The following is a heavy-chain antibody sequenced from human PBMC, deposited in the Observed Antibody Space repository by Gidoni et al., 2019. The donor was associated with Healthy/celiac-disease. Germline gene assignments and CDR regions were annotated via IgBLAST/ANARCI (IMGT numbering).Heavy chain of an antibody. CDR1: GFPFSSYR. CDR3: ARDLQLWLRGGV. CDR2: ISSSSSPI. Sequence: EVQLLESGGGLVQPGGSLRLSCAASGFPFSSYRMNWVRQAPGKGLEWVSDISSSSSPIYYADSVKGRFTISRDNAKNSLYLQMNSLRDEDTAVYYCARDLQLWLRGGVWGQGTLVTVSS. V-gene: IGHV3-48*02. D-gene: IGHD5-18*01. J-gene: IGHJ4*02.